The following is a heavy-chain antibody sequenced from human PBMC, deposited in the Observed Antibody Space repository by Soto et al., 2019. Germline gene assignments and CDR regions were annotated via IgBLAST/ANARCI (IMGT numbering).Heavy chain of an antibody. J-gene: IGHJ4*02. V-gene: IGHV3-48*03. Sequence: GGSLRISCAASGFTFSSYEMNWVRQAPGKGLEWVSYISSSGSTIYYADSVKGRFTISRDNAKNSLYLQMNSLRAEDTAVYYCATSPETADYFDYWGQGTLVTVSS. CDR1: GFTFSSYE. CDR2: ISSSGSTI. D-gene: IGHD5-18*01. CDR3: ATSPETADYFDY.